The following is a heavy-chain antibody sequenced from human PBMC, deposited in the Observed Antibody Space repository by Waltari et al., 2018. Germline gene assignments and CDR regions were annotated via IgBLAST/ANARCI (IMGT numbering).Heavy chain of an antibody. J-gene: IGHJ4*02. D-gene: IGHD1-20*01. Sequence: EVQLLESGGGLVQPGGSLRLSCGVSGFTFNNYAINWVRRAPGAGLQWVAAITVNDATYPADSVKGRFTISRDTSKDTVFLQMNSLRAEDTALYYCAKPFYNWDDPLDSWGQGTLVTVSS. CDR3: AKPFYNWDDPLDS. CDR2: ITVNDAT. V-gene: IGHV3-23*01. CDR1: GFTFNNYA.